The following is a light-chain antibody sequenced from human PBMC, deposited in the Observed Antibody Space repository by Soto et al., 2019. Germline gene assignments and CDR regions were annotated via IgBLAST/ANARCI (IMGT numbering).Light chain of an antibody. CDR3: LQDYNYPLT. J-gene: IGKJ2*01. V-gene: IGKV1-6*01. CDR2: GAS. CDR1: QGIRND. Sequence: AIPMTQSPSSLSASVGDRVTITCRASQGIRNDLGWYQQKPGKAPTLLIYGASTLQSGVPSRFSGSGSGTDFSLTITSLQPEDFATYYCLQDYNYPLTFGQGTKLEIK.